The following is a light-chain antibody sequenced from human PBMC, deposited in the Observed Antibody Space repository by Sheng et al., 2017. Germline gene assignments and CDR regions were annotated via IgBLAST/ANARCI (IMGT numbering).Light chain of an antibody. CDR1: QSISIN. Sequence: VVMTQSPATLSVSPGDRVTLSCRASQSISINLAWYQQKPGQAPRLLIYDASRRATGIPARFSGSGSGTDFTLSINSLEPEDFAVYYCQQRSNWPPSITFGQGTRLGIK. V-gene: IGKV3-11*01. CDR2: DAS. J-gene: IGKJ5*01. CDR3: QQRSNWPPSIT.